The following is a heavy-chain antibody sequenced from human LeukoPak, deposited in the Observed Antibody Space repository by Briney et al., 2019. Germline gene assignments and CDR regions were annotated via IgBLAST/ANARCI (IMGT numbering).Heavy chain of an antibody. CDR1: GGSISSYY. CDR3: ARVWGDIVVVPPYMDV. D-gene: IGHD2-2*01. CDR2: IYYSGST. J-gene: IGHJ6*03. V-gene: IGHV4-59*01. Sequence: SETLSLTCTVSGGSISSYYWSWIRQPPGKGLEWIGYIYYSGSTNYNPSLKSRVTISVDTSKNQFSLKLSPVTAADTAVYYCARVWGDIVVVPPYMDVWGKGTTVTVSS.